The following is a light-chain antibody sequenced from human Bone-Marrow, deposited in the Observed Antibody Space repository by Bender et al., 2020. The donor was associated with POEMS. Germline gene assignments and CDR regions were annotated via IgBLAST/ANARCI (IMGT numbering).Light chain of an antibody. CDR2: DNN. V-gene: IGLV1-44*01. CDR1: NSNIGYAT. J-gene: IGLJ2*01. Sequence: QSVLTQPPSASGTPGQRVSISCSGSNSNIGYATVNWYQQVPGTAPKLLIYDNNQRPAGVPDRFSASKSGNTASLTISGLQTEDEAYYHCASYAGANKVIFGGGTKLTVL. CDR3: ASYAGANKVI.